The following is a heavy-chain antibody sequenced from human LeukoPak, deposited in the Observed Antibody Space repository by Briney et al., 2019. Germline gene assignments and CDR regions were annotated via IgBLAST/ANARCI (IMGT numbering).Heavy chain of an antibody. CDR3: ARIYRSMDV. CDR2: IYPADSDT. J-gene: IGHJ6*02. CDR1: GYTFTSYW. V-gene: IGHV5-51*01. Sequence: GESLKISCKSSGYTFTSYWIGWVRQMPGKGLEWMGIIYPADSDTRYSPSFQGQVTISADKSISSAYLQWSSLKASDTAMYYCARIYRSMDVWGQGTTVTVSS. D-gene: IGHD3-16*02.